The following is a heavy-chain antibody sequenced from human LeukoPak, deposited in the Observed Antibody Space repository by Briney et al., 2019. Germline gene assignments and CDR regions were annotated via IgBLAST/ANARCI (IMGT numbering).Heavy chain of an antibody. D-gene: IGHD3-22*01. J-gene: IGHJ3*02. V-gene: IGHV1-46*01. CDR1: GYTFTSYY. CDR3: ATGIYYYDRSGYSDAVDI. Sequence: ASVKVSCKAAGYTFTSYYMHWVRQAPGQGLEWLGVITPSCGSTSYAQKFQGRVTMTRDTSTSTVYMELSSLRSEDTAVYYCATGIYYYDRSGYSDAVDIWGQGTMVTVSS. CDR2: ITPSCGST.